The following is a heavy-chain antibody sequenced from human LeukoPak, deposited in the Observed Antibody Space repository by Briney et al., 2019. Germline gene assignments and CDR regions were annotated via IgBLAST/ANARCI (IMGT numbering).Heavy chain of an antibody. CDR1: GFTFSSYG. Sequence: GGSLRLSCAASGFTFSSYGMHWVRQAPGKGLEWWAVIWYDGSNKYYADSVKGRFTISRDNSKNTLYLQMNSLRAEDTAVYYCARDGVPAAMAGGNWFDPWGQGTLVTVSS. CDR3: ARDGVPAAMAGGNWFDP. CDR2: IWYDGSNK. V-gene: IGHV3-33*01. D-gene: IGHD2-2*01. J-gene: IGHJ5*02.